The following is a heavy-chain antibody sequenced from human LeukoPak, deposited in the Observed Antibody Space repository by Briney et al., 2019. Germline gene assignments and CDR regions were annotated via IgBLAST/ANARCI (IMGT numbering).Heavy chain of an antibody. CDR2: ISGSGGST. D-gene: IGHD3-22*01. V-gene: IGHV3-23*01. CDR3: AKDSRITMIVVVITMGDY. CDR1: GFTFSSYA. J-gene: IGHJ4*02. Sequence: GGSLRLSCAASGFTFSSYAMSWVRQAPGKGLEWVSAISGSGGSTYYADSVKGRFTISRDNSKNTLYLQMNSLRAEDTAVYYCAKDSRITMIVVVITMGDYWGQGTLVTVSS.